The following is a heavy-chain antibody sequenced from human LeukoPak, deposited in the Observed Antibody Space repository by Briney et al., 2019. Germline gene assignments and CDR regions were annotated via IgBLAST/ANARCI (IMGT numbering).Heavy chain of an antibody. CDR2: ISSSSSYI. V-gene: IGHV3-21*01. CDR3: ASYGDYNDAFDI. CDR1: GFTFSSYS. D-gene: IGHD4-17*01. J-gene: IGHJ3*02. Sequence: GGSLRLSCAASGFTFSSYSMNWVRQAPEKGLEWVSSISSSSSYIYYADSVMGRFTISRDNAKSSLYLQMNSLRAEDTAVYYCASYGDYNDAFDIWGQGTMVTVSS.